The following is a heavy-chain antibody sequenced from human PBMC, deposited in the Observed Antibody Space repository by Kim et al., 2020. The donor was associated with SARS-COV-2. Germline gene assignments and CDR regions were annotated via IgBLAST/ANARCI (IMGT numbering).Heavy chain of an antibody. CDR2: IYPGDSDT. CDR3: ARHSRFGELFSYYYGMDV. Sequence: GESLKISCKGSGYSFTSYWIGWVRQMPGKGLEWMGIIYPGDSDTRYSPSFQGQVTISADKSISTAYLQWSSLKASDTAMYYCARHSRFGELFSYYYGMDVWGQGTTVTVSS. V-gene: IGHV5-51*01. D-gene: IGHD3-10*01. CDR1: GYSFTSYW. J-gene: IGHJ6*02.